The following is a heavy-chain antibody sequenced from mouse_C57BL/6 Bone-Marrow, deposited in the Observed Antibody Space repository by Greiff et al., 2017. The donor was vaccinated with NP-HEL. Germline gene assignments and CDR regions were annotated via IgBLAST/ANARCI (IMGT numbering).Heavy chain of an antibody. CDR2: INPSNGGT. V-gene: IGHV1-53*01. CDR3: AREGGTTVVENYAMDY. D-gene: IGHD1-1*01. Sequence: VQLQQPGTELVKPGASVKLSCKASGYTFTSYWMHWVKQRPGQGLEWIGNINPSNGGTNYNEKFKSKATLTVDKSSSTAYMQLSSLTSEDSAVYYCAREGGTTVVENYAMDYWGQGTSVTVSS. J-gene: IGHJ4*01. CDR1: GYTFTSYW.